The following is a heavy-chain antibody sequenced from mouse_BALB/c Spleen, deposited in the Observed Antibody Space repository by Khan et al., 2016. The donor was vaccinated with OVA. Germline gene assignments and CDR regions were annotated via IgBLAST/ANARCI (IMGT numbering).Heavy chain of an antibody. V-gene: IGHV3-2*02. CDR3: DRTARIKY. Sequence: QLEESGPGLVKPSQSLSLTCTVTGFSITSGYGWNWIRQFPGNKLEWMGYISYSGSTNYNPSLKSRISITRDTSKHQFFLQLNSMTTEDTATYYCDRTARIKYWGQGTTLTVSS. D-gene: IGHD1-2*01. CDR1: GFSITSGYG. CDR2: ISYSGST. J-gene: IGHJ2*01.